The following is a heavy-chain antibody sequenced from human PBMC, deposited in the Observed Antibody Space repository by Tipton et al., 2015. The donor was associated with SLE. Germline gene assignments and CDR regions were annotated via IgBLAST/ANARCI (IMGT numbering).Heavy chain of an antibody. Sequence: QLVQSGPEVKKPGASVKVSCKASGYTFTSYGISWVRQAPGQALEWMGWITPFNGNTNYAQKFQDRVTITRDRSMSTAYMELSSLRSEDTAMYYCASGPGAFDIWGQGTMVTVSS. J-gene: IGHJ3*02. CDR2: ITPFNGNT. CDR1: GYTFTSYG. V-gene: IGHV1-45*02. CDR3: ASGPGAFDI.